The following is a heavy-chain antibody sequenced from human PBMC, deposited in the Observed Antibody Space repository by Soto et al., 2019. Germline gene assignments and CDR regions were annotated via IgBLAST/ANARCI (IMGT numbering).Heavy chain of an antibody. CDR1: GFTFRTYA. Sequence: QVQLVESGGGVVQPGRSLRLSCAASGFTFRTYAIHWVRQAPGKGLEWVAGLSYDVTNKYYADSVKGRFTISRDNSKNTFYLQMNSLRTEDTAIYYCARDSDCVGDCYLHYFDYWGQGTLVTVSS. V-gene: IGHV3-30-3*01. CDR3: ARDSDCVGDCYLHYFDY. CDR2: LSYDVTNK. D-gene: IGHD2-21*02. J-gene: IGHJ4*02.